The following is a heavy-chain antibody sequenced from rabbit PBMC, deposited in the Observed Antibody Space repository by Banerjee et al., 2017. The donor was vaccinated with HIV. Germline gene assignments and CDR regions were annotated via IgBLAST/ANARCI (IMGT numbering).Heavy chain of an antibody. CDR2: IYAGNGGSA. Sequence: QEQLVESGGDLVKPGASLTLTCTASGFSFSSSSYMCWVRQAPGKGLEWIACIYAGNGGSAYYATWAKGRFTISKTSSTTVTLQMTSLTGADTATYFCARDGLTDYATYAYALNLWGPGTLVTVS. D-gene: IGHD6-1*01. J-gene: IGHJ4*01. V-gene: IGHV1S45*01. CDR1: GFSFSSSSY. CDR3: ARDGLTDYATYAYALNL.